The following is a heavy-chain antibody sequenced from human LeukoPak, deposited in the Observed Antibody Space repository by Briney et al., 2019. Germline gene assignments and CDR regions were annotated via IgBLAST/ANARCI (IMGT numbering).Heavy chain of an antibody. CDR1: GGSISSYY. V-gene: IGHV4-59*01. CDR2: IYYSGST. Sequence: SETLSLTCTVSGGSISSYYWSWIRQPPGKGLEWIGYIYYSGSTNYNPSLKSRVTISVDTSKNQFSLKLSSVTAADTAVYYCARVGYSSSFSRWFDPWGQGTLVTVSS. D-gene: IGHD6-6*01. J-gene: IGHJ5*02. CDR3: ARVGYSSSFSRWFDP.